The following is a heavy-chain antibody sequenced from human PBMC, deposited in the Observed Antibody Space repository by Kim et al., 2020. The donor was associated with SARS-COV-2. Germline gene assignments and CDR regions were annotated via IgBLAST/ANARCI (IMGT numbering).Heavy chain of an antibody. CDR3: AREGRVRRNWFDP. CDR1: GYTFTSYA. Sequence: ASVKVSCKASGYTFTSYAMHWVRQAPGQRLEWMGWINAGNGNTKYSQKFQGRVTITRDTSASTAYTELGSLRSEDTAVYYCAREGRVRRNWFDPWGQGTLVTVSS. CDR2: INAGNGNT. J-gene: IGHJ5*02. D-gene: IGHD1-1*01. V-gene: IGHV1-3*01.